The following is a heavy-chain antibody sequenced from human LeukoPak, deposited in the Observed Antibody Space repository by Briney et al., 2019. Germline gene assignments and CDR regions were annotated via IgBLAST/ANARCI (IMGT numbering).Heavy chain of an antibody. CDR3: ARDLREGIANWFDH. CDR2: IKQDGSEK. V-gene: IGHV3-7*03. Sequence: GGSLRLSCAASGFTFSSYWMSWVRQAPGKGVEWVANIKQDGSEKYYVDSVKGRFTISRDNAKNSLYLQMNSLRAEDTAVYYCARDLREGIANWFDHWGQGTLVTVSS. CDR1: GFTFSSYW. D-gene: IGHD6-13*01. J-gene: IGHJ5*02.